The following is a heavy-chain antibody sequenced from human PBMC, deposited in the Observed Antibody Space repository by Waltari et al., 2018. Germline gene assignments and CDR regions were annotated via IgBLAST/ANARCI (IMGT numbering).Heavy chain of an antibody. D-gene: IGHD2-15*01. CDR2: ITSDGSRT. V-gene: IGHV3-74*01. J-gene: IGHJ6*02. Sequence: VQLGASGEGLVQPGLSLTPTCDSSGFTFSHYCMCWVRQGPGKGLVWVSTITSDGSRTSYADSVKGRFTGSRDNAKNTLNLQMTSRRAEDTAVYYCASHRPGGYGMDVWGHGTTVTVSS. CDR3: ASHRPGGYGMDV. CDR1: GFTFSHYC.